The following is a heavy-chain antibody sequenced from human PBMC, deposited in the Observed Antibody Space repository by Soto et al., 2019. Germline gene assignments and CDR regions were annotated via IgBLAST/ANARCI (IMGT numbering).Heavy chain of an antibody. V-gene: IGHV5-51*01. CDR2: IYPGDSDT. CDR3: ARQVPGNDFWSGYYYYYYMDV. Sequence: GESLKISCKGSGYSFTSYWIGWVRQMPGKGLEWMGIIYPGDSDTRYSPSFQGQVTISADKSISTAYLQWSSLKASDTAMYYCARQVPGNDFWSGYYYYYYMDVWGKGTTVTVSS. D-gene: IGHD3-3*01. J-gene: IGHJ6*03. CDR1: GYSFTSYW.